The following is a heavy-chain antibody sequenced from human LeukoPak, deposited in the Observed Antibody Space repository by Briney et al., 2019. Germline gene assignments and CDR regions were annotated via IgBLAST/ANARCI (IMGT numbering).Heavy chain of an antibody. CDR1: GFTFSSYA. V-gene: IGHV3-23*01. D-gene: IGHD3-10*01. Sequence: GGSLRLSCAASGFTFSSYAMSWVRQAPGKGLEWVSAISGSGGSTYYADSVKGRFTISRDNSKNTLYLQVNSLRAEDTAVYYCAKTGYYYGSSHFDYWGQGTLVTVSS. CDR3: AKTGYYYGSSHFDY. J-gene: IGHJ4*02. CDR2: ISGSGGST.